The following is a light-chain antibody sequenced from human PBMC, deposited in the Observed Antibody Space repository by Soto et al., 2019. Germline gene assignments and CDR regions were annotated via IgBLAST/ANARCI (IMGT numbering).Light chain of an antibody. Sequence: DIQMTQSPSSLSASVGDRVTITCRASQGIGNDLGWYQQKSGKAPKRLIFVASNLQRGVPSRFSGSVSVTAFTLTISSLQPDDFATDYCIQHNSYPHTFGQGTKLEI. V-gene: IGKV1-17*01. J-gene: IGKJ2*01. CDR1: QGIGND. CDR3: IQHNSYPHT. CDR2: VAS.